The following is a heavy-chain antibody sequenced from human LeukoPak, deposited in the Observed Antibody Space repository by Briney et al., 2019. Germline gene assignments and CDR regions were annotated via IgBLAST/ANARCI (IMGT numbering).Heavy chain of an antibody. CDR1: GGSISSYY. J-gene: IGHJ5*02. Sequence: PSETLFLTCTVSGGSISSYYWSWIRQPPGKGLEWIGYIYYSGSTNYNPSLKSRVTISVDTSKNQFSLKLSSVTAADTAVYYCARMVRGGVSWFDPWGQGTLVTVSS. V-gene: IGHV4-59*01. CDR3: ARMVRGGVSWFDP. D-gene: IGHD3-10*01. CDR2: IYYSGST.